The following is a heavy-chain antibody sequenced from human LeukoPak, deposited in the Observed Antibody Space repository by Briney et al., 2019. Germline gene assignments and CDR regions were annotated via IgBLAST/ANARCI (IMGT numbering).Heavy chain of an antibody. Sequence: SETLSLTCTVSGGSISSGDYYWSWIRQPPGKGLEWIGYIYYSGSTYYNPSLKSRVTISVDTSKNQFSLKLSSATAADTAVYYCARYCSGGEGFDYWGQGTLVTVSS. V-gene: IGHV4-30-4*01. CDR3: ARYCSGGEGFDY. D-gene: IGHD2-15*01. CDR1: GGSISSGDYY. CDR2: IYYSGST. J-gene: IGHJ4*02.